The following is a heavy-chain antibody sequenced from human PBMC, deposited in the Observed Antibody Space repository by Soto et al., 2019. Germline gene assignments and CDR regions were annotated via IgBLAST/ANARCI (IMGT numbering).Heavy chain of an antibody. CDR1: GFSLSTSGVG. CDR2: IYWDDDK. J-gene: IGHJ4*02. CDR3: AHINRYCSGGRCSPYFFDF. V-gene: IGHV2-5*02. D-gene: IGHD2-15*01. Sequence: QITLKESGPTLVKPTQTLTLTCTFSGFSLSTSGVGVGWIRQPPGKALEGLALIYWDDDKRYSPSLKSRLTITKDTSKNQVVLTMTNMDAVDTATYYCAHINRYCSGGRCSPYFFDFWGQGTLVTVSS.